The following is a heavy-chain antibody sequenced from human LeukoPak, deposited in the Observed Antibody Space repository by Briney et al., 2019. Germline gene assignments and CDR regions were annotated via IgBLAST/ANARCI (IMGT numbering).Heavy chain of an antibody. CDR3: ARARQNDC. V-gene: IGHV3-53*01. CDR2: IYNGDTT. Sequence: TGGSLRLSCAVSANYMNWVRQAPGKGLEWVSIIYNGDTTYYADSVKGRFTISRDNAKNSLYLQMNSLRAEDTAVYYCARARQNDCWGQGTLVTVSS. CDR1: VSANY. J-gene: IGHJ4*02.